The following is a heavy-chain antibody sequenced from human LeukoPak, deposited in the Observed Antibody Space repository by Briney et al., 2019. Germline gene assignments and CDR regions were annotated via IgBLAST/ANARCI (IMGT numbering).Heavy chain of an antibody. Sequence: SETLSLTCAVYGGSFSGYYWSWIRQPPGKGLEWIGEINHSGGTNYNPSLKSRVTISVDTSKNQFSLKLSSVTAADTAVYYCARVRTGYYPIDYWGQGTLVTVSS. CDR2: INHSGGT. CDR3: ARVRTGYYPIDY. CDR1: GGSFSGYY. J-gene: IGHJ4*02. D-gene: IGHD3/OR15-3a*01. V-gene: IGHV4-34*01.